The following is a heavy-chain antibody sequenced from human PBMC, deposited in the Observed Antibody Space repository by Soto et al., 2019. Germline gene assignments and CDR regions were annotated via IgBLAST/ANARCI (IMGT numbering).Heavy chain of an antibody. CDR3: ARLGMSAPALDTFDI. V-gene: IGHV3-21*01. CDR1: GFSFSSYS. D-gene: IGHD7-27*01. Sequence: GGSLRLSCAACGFSFSSYSMNWVRQTPWKGLEWVASISSTSSPIFYSDSVKGRFTISRDNAKNSLYLQMNSLRAEDTDVYYCARLGMSAPALDTFDIWGQGTMVAV. CDR2: ISSTSSPI. J-gene: IGHJ3*02.